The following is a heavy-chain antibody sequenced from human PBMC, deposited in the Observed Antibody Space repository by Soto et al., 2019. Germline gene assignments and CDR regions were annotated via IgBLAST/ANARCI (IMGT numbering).Heavy chain of an antibody. Sequence: SETLSLTCTVSGGSISSYYWSWIRQPPGKGLEWIGYIYYSGSTNYNPSLKSRVTISVDTSNNQFSLKLSSVTAADTAVYYCARRYGSWFDYWGQGTRVTVAS. D-gene: IGHD5-18*01. CDR1: GGSISSYY. V-gene: IGHV4-59*08. J-gene: IGHJ4*02. CDR3: ARRYGSWFDY. CDR2: IYYSGST.